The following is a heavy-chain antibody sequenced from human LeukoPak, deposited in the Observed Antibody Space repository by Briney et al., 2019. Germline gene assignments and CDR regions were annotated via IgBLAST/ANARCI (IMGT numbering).Heavy chain of an antibody. CDR3: ARLGASDYVWGKWWYFDY. Sequence: ASVKVSCKASGYTFTGYCMHWVRQAPGQGLEWMGRINPNSGGTNYAQKFQGRVTMTRDTSISTAYMELSRLRSDDTAVYYCARLGASDYVWGKWWYFDYWGQGTLVTVSS. CDR2: INPNSGGT. J-gene: IGHJ4*02. V-gene: IGHV1-2*06. CDR1: GYTFTGYC. D-gene: IGHD3-16*01.